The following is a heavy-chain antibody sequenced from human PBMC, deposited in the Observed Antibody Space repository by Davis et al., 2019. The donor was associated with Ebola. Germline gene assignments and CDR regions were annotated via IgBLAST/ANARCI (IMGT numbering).Heavy chain of an antibody. V-gene: IGHV3-23*01. D-gene: IGHD3-22*01. J-gene: IGHJ4*02. CDR1: GFTFSSYA. Sequence: PGGSLRLSCAASGFTFSSYAMSWVRQAPGKGLEWVSAISGSGGSTYYADSVKGRFTISRDNSKNTLYLQMNSLRAEDTAVYYCAKDSYYYDSSGFWGGDYWGQGTLVTVSS. CDR2: ISGSGGST. CDR3: AKDSYYYDSSGFWGGDY.